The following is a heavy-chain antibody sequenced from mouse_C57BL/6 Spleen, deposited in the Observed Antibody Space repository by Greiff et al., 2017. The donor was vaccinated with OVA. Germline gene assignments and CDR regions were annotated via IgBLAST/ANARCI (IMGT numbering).Heavy chain of an antibody. CDR2: IYPGGGDT. CDR1: GYAFSSSW. V-gene: IGHV1-82*01. Sequence: QVQLQQSGPELVKPGASVKISCKASGYAFSSSWMNWVKQRPGQGLEWIGRIYPGGGDTNYNGKFKGKATLTADKSSSTAYMQLSSLTSEDSAVYVCARRGDYYGSSYYFDYWGQGTTLTVSS. J-gene: IGHJ2*01. CDR3: ARRGDYYGSSYYFDY. D-gene: IGHD1-1*01.